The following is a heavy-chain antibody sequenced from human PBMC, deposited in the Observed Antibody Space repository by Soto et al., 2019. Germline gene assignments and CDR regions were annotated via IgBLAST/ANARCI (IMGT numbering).Heavy chain of an antibody. D-gene: IGHD3-9*01. J-gene: IGHJ4*02. CDR3: ARDPGYYDILTGYPPAFDY. CDR2: IWYEGSNK. Sequence: QVQLVESGGGVVQPGRSLRLSCAASGFTFSSYGMHWVRQAPGKGLEWVALIWYEGSNKYYADSVKGRFTISRDNSKNTLYLQMNSLRAEDTAVYYCARDPGYYDILTGYPPAFDYWGQGILVTVSS. V-gene: IGHV3-33*01. CDR1: GFTFSSYG.